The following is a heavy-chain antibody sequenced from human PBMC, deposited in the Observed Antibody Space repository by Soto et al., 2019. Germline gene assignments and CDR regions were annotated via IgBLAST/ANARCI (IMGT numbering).Heavy chain of an antibody. V-gene: IGHV1-69*13. CDR3: ATGGYYYDSSGYIDY. J-gene: IGHJ4*02. D-gene: IGHD3-22*01. CDR1: GGTFSSYA. Sequence: ASVKVSCKASGGTFSSYAISWVRQAPGQGLEWMGGIIPIFGTANYAQKFQGRVTITADESTSTAYMELSSLRSEDTAVYYCATGGYYYDSSGYIDYWGQGTLVTVSS. CDR2: IIPIFGTA.